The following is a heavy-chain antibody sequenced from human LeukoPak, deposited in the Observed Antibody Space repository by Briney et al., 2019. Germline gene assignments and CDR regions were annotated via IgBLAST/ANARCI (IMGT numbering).Heavy chain of an antibody. CDR3: AKELDTMFFDY. V-gene: IGHV3-33*03. Sequence: GGSLRLSCAASGFTFSSYGMHWVRQAPGKGLEWVAVIWSGGRNKYYADSVRGRFTISRDSGKNSVYLQMNSLTTDDTASYFCAKELDTMFFDYWGQGALVTVSS. CDR1: GFTFSSYG. J-gene: IGHJ4*02. CDR2: IWSGGRNK. D-gene: IGHD5-18*01.